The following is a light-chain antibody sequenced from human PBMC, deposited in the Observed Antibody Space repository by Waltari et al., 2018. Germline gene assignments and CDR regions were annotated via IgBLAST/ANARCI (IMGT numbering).Light chain of an antibody. CDR1: QSINSY. V-gene: IGKV1-39*01. CDR2: AAS. CDR3: QHSYRAPPT. J-gene: IGKJ2*01. Sequence: DIQMTQCPSSLSASVGDRVTITCRASQSINSYLNWYQQKPGKAPQSLIYAASNLQSGVPSRFSGSGSGTDFTLTISDLQPEDFATYYCQHSYRAPPTFGQGTKLEI.